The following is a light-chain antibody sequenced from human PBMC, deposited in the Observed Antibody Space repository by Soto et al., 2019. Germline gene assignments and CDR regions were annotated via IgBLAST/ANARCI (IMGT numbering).Light chain of an antibody. CDR3: AAWDDSLNGFVL. V-gene: IGLV1-44*01. CDR2: NNN. J-gene: IGLJ1*01. Sequence: QSVLTQPPSASGTPGQRVTISCSGSSSNIGTNTVNWYLQLPGTAPKLLIYNNNQRPSGVPERFSGSKPGTSASLAISGLQSEDEANYYCAAWDDSLNGFVLFGSGTKLTVL. CDR1: SSNIGTNT.